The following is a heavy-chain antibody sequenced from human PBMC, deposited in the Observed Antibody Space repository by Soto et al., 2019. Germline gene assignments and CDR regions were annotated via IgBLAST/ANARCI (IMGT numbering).Heavy chain of an antibody. CDR1: GYTFTSYA. V-gene: IGHV1-3*01. CDR3: ARAGIQLWSRSFDY. CDR2: INAGNGNT. D-gene: IGHD5-18*01. Sequence: QVQLVQSGAEVKKPEASVKVSCKASGYTFTSYAMHWVRQAPGQRLEWMGWINAGNGNTKYSQKFQGRVTITRDTSASTAYMELSSLRSEDTAVYYRARAGIQLWSRSFDYWGQGTLVTVSS. J-gene: IGHJ4*02.